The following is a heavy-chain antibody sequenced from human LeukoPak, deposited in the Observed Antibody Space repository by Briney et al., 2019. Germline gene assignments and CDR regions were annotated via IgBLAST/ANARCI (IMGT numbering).Heavy chain of an antibody. CDR2: IYSGGIT. CDR3: AKDAGYSYGLDY. CDR1: GSTVNSNY. V-gene: IGHV3-66*01. D-gene: IGHD5-18*01. Sequence: PGGSLRLSCEVSGSTVNSNYMSWVRQVPGKGLEWVSIIYSGGITYYADSVKGRFTISRDSSKNTVDLQMNSLRAEDTAVYYCAKDAGYSYGLDYWGQGTLVTVSS. J-gene: IGHJ4*02.